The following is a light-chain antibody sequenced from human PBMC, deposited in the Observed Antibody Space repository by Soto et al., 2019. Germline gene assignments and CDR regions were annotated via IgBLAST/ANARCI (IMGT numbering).Light chain of an antibody. Sequence: QSVLTQPPSASGTPGQRVTISCSGSSSNIGSNYVYWYQQLPGTVPQLLIYRNSARPSGVPDRFSGSKSGTSASLAISGLRSDDEADYYCAAWDDSLSGVVVGGGTKLTVL. CDR2: RNS. V-gene: IGLV1-47*01. J-gene: IGLJ2*01. CDR1: SSNIGSNY. CDR3: AAWDDSLSGVV.